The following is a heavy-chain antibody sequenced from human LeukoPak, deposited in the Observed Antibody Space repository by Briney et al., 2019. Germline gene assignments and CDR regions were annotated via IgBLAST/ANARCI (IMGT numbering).Heavy chain of an antibody. D-gene: IGHD3-22*01. CDR2: ISGYNGNT. Sequence: ASVKVSCKASGYTFTSYGISWVRQAPGQGLEWMGWISGYNGNTNYAQKLQGRVTMTTDTSTSTAYMELRSLRSDDTAVYYCARESRIDYYDSSGYPRGNWFDPWGQGTLVTVSS. V-gene: IGHV1-18*01. CDR3: ARESRIDYYDSSGYPRGNWFDP. CDR1: GYTFTSYG. J-gene: IGHJ5*02.